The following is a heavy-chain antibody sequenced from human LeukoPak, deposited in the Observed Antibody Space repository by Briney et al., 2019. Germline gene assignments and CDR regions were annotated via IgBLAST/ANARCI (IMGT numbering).Heavy chain of an antibody. Sequence: SETLSLTCTVSGGSISSSSYYWGWIRQPPGKGLEWIGSIYYSGSTYYNPSLKRRVTISLDTSKNQFSLKMRSVTAADTAVYYCARVQSRLSWFDPWGQGTLVTVSS. CDR2: IYYSGST. CDR1: GGSISSSSYY. J-gene: IGHJ5*02. V-gene: IGHV4-39*07. CDR3: ARVQSRLSWFDP.